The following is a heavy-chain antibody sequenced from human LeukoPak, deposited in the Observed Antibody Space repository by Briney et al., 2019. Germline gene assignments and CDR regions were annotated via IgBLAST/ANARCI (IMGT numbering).Heavy chain of an antibody. V-gene: IGHV3-23*01. Sequence: PGGSLRLSCAASGFTFSSYAMSWVRQAPGKGLEWVSAISGSGGSTYYADSVKGRFTISRDNAKNSLYLQMNSLRAEDTAVYYCARAYDFWSGPGGYWGQGTLVTVSS. CDR3: ARAYDFWSGPGGY. D-gene: IGHD3-3*01. J-gene: IGHJ4*02. CDR1: GFTFSSYA. CDR2: ISGSGGST.